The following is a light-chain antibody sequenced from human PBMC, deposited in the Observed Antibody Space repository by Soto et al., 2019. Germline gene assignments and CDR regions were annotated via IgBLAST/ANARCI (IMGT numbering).Light chain of an antibody. Sequence: EIVLTQSPGTLSLSPGERAALSCRTSRSVSSSYLAWYQQKPGQAPRLLIYGASSRATGIPDRFSGSGSGTDFTLTISRREPEDFAVYYCQQYGSSRTWTFGQGTKVEIK. CDR1: RSVSSSY. CDR3: QQYGSSRTWT. CDR2: GAS. V-gene: IGKV3-20*01. J-gene: IGKJ1*01.